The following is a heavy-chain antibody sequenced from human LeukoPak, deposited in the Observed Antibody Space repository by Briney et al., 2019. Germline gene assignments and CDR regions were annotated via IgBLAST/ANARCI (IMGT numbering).Heavy chain of an antibody. CDR1: GGSISSYY. CDR3: ARVGRSGYYLDY. Sequence: PSETLSLTCTVSGGSISSYYWSWIRQPPGKGLEWIGYIYYSGSTNYNPSLKSRVTISVDTSKNQFSLKLSSVTAADTAVYYCARVGRSGYYLDYWGQGTLVTVSS. CDR2: IYYSGST. J-gene: IGHJ4*02. V-gene: IGHV4-59*01. D-gene: IGHD3-3*01.